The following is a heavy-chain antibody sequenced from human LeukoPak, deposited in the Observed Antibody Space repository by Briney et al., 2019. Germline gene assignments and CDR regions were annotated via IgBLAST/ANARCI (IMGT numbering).Heavy chain of an antibody. CDR1: GGSISRYS. J-gene: IGHJ4*02. D-gene: IGHD3-3*01. CDR2: IYYSGST. V-gene: IGHV4-59*01. Sequence: ASETLSLTCADPGGSISRYSWSWIRQPPGEGLEWIAYIYYSGSTNYNPSLKSGVTISVDTSKNQFSLKLSSVTAADTAVYYCARGVFGVVIIGDYFALDYWGQGTLVTVSS. CDR3: ARGVFGVVIIGDYFALDY.